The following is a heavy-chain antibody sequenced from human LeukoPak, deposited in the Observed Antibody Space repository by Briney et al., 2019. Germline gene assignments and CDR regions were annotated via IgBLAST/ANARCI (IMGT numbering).Heavy chain of an antibody. CDR2: IYYSGST. CDR3: ARRRYYDILTGYRYYYMDV. D-gene: IGHD3-9*01. V-gene: IGHV4-59*01. CDR1: GGSISSYY. Sequence: SETLSLTCTVSGGSISSYYWSWIRQPPGKGLEWIGYIYYSGSTNYNPSLRSRVTISVDTSKNQFSLKLSSVTAADTAVYYCARRRYYDILTGYRYYYMDVWGQGTLVTVSS. J-gene: IGHJ6*03.